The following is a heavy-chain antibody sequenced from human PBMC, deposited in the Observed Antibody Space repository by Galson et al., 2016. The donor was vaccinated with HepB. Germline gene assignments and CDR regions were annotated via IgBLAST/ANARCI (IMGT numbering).Heavy chain of an antibody. CDR2: INAANGDT. J-gene: IGHJ4*02. V-gene: IGHV1-3*03. CDR3: AKKGYYLSGIYHFES. Sequence: SVKVSCKASGYSFTPPPIHWVRQAPGQRLEWMGWINAANGDTGYSPAFQGRVTISRDTSATTTYMELSSLTSGDTATYYCAKKGYYLSGIYHFESWGQGALVTVSS. CDR1: GYSFTPPP. D-gene: IGHD3-10*01.